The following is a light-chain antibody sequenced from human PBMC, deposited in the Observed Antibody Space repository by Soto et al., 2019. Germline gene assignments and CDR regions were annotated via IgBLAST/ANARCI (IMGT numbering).Light chain of an antibody. CDR1: QSVTSNY. CDR2: GAS. Sequence: EIVLTQSPGTLSLSPGDRATLSCRASQSVTSNYLAWYQQKPGQAPRLLIYGASSRPTGVPDRFSGSGSGTDFTLTISRLEPEDCAVCDCQQYGTSPGTFGQGTKVEVK. J-gene: IGKJ1*01. CDR3: QQYGTSPGT. V-gene: IGKV3-20*01.